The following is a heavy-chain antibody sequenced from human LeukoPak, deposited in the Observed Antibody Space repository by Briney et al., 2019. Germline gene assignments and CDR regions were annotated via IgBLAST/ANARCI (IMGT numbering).Heavy chain of an antibody. CDR2: ISASDGRI. V-gene: IGHV3-23*01. CDR3: AKVGDSSGYHVVDY. D-gene: IGHD3-22*01. Sequence: GGSLRLSCAASGFIFSSYAMSWVRQAPRKGLEWVSSISASDGRIHYADSVKGRFTISRDNSKNTLYLQMNSLRVEDTAVYYCAKVGDSSGYHVVDYWGQGTLVTVSS. CDR1: GFIFSSYA. J-gene: IGHJ4*02.